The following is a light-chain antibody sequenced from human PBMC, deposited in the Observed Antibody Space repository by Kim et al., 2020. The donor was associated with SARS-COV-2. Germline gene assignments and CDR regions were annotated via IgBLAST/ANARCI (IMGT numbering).Light chain of an antibody. CDR1: QSVNTW. Sequence: DIQMTQSPSTLSASVGDRVTITCRASQSVNTWLAWYQQKSGKAPKLLIYRASSLESGVPSRFSGSGSGTEFTLTINSLQPDDFATYYGQQYYIYWTFGQGTKVDIK. V-gene: IGKV1-5*03. CDR3: QQYYIYWT. CDR2: RAS. J-gene: IGKJ1*01.